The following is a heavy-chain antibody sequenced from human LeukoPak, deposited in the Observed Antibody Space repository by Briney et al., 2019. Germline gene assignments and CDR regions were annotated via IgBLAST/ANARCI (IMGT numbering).Heavy chain of an antibody. J-gene: IGHJ6*02. CDR1: GGSVSSGTYY. CDR3: ARDYCSSTTCYDSYYYGMDV. CDR2: IPYTGNT. Sequence: SETLSLTCTVSGGSVSSGTYYWSWIRQPPGKGLEWIGYIPYTGNTNYNPSLKSRVTISVDTSKNQFSLKLSSVTAADTAVYYCARDYCSSTTCYDSYYYGMDVWGQGTTVTVSS. V-gene: IGHV4-61*01. D-gene: IGHD2-2*01.